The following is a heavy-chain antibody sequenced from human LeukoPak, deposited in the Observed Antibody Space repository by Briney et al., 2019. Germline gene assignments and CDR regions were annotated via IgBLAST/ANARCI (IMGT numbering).Heavy chain of an antibody. V-gene: IGHV3-74*01. CDR3: ARVYSSGWYWVY. CDR2: INSDGSST. D-gene: IGHD6-19*01. CDR1: GFTFSSYW. J-gene: IGHJ4*02. Sequence: GGSLRLSCAASGFTFSSYWMHWVRQAPGKGLVWVSRINSDGSSTSYADSVKGRFTISRDNAKNTLYLQMNSLRAEDTAVYYCARVYSSGWYWVYWGQGTLVTVSS.